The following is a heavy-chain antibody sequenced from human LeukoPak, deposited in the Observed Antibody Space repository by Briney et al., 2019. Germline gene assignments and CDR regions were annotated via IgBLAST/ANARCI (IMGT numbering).Heavy chain of an antibody. V-gene: IGHV1-69*13. D-gene: IGHD4-17*01. Sequence: SVKVSCKASGGTFSSYAISWVRQAPGQGLEWMGGIIPIFGTANYAQKFQGRVTITADESTSTAYMELSSLRSEDTAVYYCAPNHYGDYVGPPDWFDPWGQGTLVTVSS. CDR1: GGTFSSYA. CDR2: IIPIFGTA. CDR3: APNHYGDYVGPPDWFDP. J-gene: IGHJ5*02.